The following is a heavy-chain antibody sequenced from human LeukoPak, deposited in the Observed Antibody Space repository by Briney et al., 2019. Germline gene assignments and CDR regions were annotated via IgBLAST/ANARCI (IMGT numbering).Heavy chain of an antibody. J-gene: IGHJ4*02. D-gene: IGHD2-15*01. CDR2: ISASGTT. CDR1: GFTLSSYA. CDR3: ARAAMPCTGSSWYYYFDI. Sequence: GGSLRLSCAASGFTLSSYAMTWVRQAPGKGLEWVSAISASGTTNYADSVKGHFTVSRDNSKNTLYLQMNILRAEDTALYYCARAAMPCTGSSWYYYFDIWGQGTMVTVSS. V-gene: IGHV3-23*01.